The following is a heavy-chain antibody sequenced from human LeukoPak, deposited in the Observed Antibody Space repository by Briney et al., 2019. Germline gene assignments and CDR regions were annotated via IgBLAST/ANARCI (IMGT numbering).Heavy chain of an antibody. CDR1: GFTFNTYT. J-gene: IGHJ4*02. CDR2: ISGSSGII. D-gene: IGHD1-26*01. Sequence: PGGSLRLSCAASGFTFNTYTMNWVRQAPGKGLEWVSYISGSSGIIDYADSVKGRFTISRDNSKNTLYLQLNSLRAEDTAVYYCTQDRVGATCIDYWGQGTLVTVSS. CDR3: TQDRVGATCIDY. V-gene: IGHV3-48*01.